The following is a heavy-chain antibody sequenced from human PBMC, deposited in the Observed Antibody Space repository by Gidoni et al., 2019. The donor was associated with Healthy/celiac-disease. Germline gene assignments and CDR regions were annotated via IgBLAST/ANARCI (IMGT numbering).Heavy chain of an antibody. CDR1: GSTFTGYS. D-gene: IGHD7-27*01. CDR3: ARLTGGRLEMATKGIDY. J-gene: IGHJ4*02. V-gene: IGHV1-2*02. Sequence: QVQLVQSGAEVKKPGASVKASCKASGSTFTGYSMHWVRQAPGQGLEWMGWINPNSGGTNYGQKFQGRVTMTRDTSISTAYMELSRLRSDDTAVYYCARLTGGRLEMATKGIDYWGQGTLVTVSS. CDR2: INPNSGGT.